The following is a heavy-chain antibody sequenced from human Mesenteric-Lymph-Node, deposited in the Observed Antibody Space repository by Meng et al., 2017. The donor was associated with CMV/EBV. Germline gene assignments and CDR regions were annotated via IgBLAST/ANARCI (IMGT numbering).Heavy chain of an antibody. J-gene: IGHJ4*02. CDR3: AVPKGDYCTNNFCSTYDY. CDR2: IYYSGST. CDR1: GGSISSSSYY. D-gene: IGHD2-8*01. Sequence: SETLSPTCTVSGGSISSSSYYWGWIRQPPGKGLEWIGSIYYSGSTYYNPSLKSRVTISVDTSKNQFSLKLSSVTAADTAVYYCAVPKGDYCTNNFCSTYDYWGQGTLVTVSS. V-gene: IGHV4-39*01.